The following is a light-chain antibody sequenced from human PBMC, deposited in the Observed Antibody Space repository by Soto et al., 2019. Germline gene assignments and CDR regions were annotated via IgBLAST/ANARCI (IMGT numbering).Light chain of an antibody. CDR1: QDISSS. Sequence: DIQLTQSPSFLSASVGDRVTITCRASQDISSSLAWYQQKPGKAPKLXXYDASTLQTGVPSRFRGSGSGTELTLTISSLQPEDFATYSCQQLASYPIGTFGGGTKVDIK. CDR3: QQLASYPIGT. J-gene: IGKJ4*01. CDR2: DAS. V-gene: IGKV1-9*01.